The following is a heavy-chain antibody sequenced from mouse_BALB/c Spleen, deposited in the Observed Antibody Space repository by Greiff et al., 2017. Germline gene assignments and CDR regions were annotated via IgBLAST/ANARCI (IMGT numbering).Heavy chain of an antibody. V-gene: IGHV1-7*01. CDR3: ARSITTVGAMDY. D-gene: IGHD1-1*01. Sequence: QVQLKESGAELAKPGASVKMSCKASGYTFTSYWMHWVKQRPGQGLEWIGYINPSTGYTEYNQKFKDKATLTADKSSSTAYMQLSSLTSEDSAVYYCARSITTVGAMDYWGQGTSVTVSS. J-gene: IGHJ4*01. CDR2: INPSTGYT. CDR1: GYTFTSYW.